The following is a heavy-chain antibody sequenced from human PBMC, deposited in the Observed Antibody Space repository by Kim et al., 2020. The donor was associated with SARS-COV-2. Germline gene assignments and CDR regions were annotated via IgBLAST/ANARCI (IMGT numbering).Heavy chain of an antibody. Sequence: APVKGRCTISRDDSKNTLYLQMNSLKTEDTAVYYCTTGATGAYYYYYMDVWGKGTTVTVSS. CDR3: TTGATGAYYYYYMDV. V-gene: IGHV3-15*01. D-gene: IGHD1-26*01. J-gene: IGHJ6*03.